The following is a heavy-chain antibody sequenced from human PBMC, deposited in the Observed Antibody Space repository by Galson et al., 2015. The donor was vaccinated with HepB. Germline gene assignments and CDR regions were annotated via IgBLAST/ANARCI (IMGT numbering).Heavy chain of an antibody. J-gene: IGHJ3*02. CDR2: IRYDGSNK. D-gene: IGHD3-10*01. Sequence: SLRLSCAASGLTFSSYGMHWVRQAPGKGLEWVAFIRYDGSNKYYADSVMGRFTISRDNSKSTLYLQINSPRGDDTAVYYCAKSYYQSTRGDDAFGIWGQGTMVTVSS. CDR1: GLTFSSYG. CDR3: AKSYYQSTRGDDAFGI. V-gene: IGHV3-30*02.